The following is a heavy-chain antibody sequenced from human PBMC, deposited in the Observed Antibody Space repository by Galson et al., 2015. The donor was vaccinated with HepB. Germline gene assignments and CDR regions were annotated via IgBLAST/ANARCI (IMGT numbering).Heavy chain of an antibody. CDR2: IGTGGGP. CDR3: ARESGTPGNWYFDL. CDR1: GFTFNNHD. J-gene: IGHJ2*01. V-gene: IGHV3-13*05. D-gene: IGHD1-1*01. Sequence: SLRLSCAASGFTFNNHDFHWVRQTAGKGLEWVSGIGTGGGPNYPDAVKGRFTISRENAQNSVFLQMNSLRDGDTAVYYCARESGTPGNWYFDLWGRGTVVIVSS.